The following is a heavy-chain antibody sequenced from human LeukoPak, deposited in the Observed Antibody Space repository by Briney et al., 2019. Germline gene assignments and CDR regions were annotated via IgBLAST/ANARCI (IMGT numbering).Heavy chain of an antibody. CDR3: ARDHRRSLDY. CDR1: GFTFSSYA. CDR2: INKDGGER. J-gene: IGHJ4*02. V-gene: IGHV3-7*01. D-gene: IGHD5-24*01. Sequence: GGSLRLSCAASGFTFSSYAMSWVRQAPGKGLEWVAHINKDGGERYYVASVNGRFTISRDNAKKSLYLQMNSLSAEDTGVYFCARDHRRSLDYWGQGIPVTVSS.